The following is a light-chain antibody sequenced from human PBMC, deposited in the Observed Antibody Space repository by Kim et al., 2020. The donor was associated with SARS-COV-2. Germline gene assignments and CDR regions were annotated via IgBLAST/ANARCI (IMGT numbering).Light chain of an antibody. CDR3: SSYTSSSTWV. Sequence: GHSATSCTAGTSSGVGSYYRVSCYQQPAGAAPQLMIYEISRRPSGVPDRFCGSYSGTAASLAISGLHAEDEADYYCSSYTSSSTWVFGGGTQLTVL. CDR1: SSGVGSYYR. CDR2: EIS. V-gene: IGLV2-18*02. J-gene: IGLJ3*02.